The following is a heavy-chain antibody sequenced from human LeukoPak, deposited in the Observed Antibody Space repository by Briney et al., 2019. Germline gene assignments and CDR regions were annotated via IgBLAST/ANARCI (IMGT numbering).Heavy chain of an antibody. V-gene: IGHV3-43*02. D-gene: IGHD3-22*01. J-gene: IGHJ4*02. Sequence: GGSLRLSCAASGFSFDDYGMHWVRQVPGKGLEWVSLISGDGGSTYYADSVKGRFTISRDNSKNSLHLQINSLRTEDTALYYCGKDIVDSPHYYDSSGLDYWGQGTLVTVSS. CDR3: GKDIVDSPHYYDSSGLDY. CDR2: ISGDGGST. CDR1: GFSFDDYG.